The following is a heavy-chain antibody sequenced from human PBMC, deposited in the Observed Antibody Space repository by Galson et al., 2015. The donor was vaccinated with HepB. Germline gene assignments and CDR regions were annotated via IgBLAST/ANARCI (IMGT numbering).Heavy chain of an antibody. J-gene: IGHJ6*02. D-gene: IGHD4-11*01. V-gene: IGHV1-69*04. CDR2: IIPILGIA. Sequence: SVKVSCKASGGTFSSYAISWVRQAPGQGLEWMGRIIPILGIANYAQKFQGRVTITADKSTSTAYMELSSLRSEDTAVYYCARGGDYRQSINYYYGMDVWGQGTTVTVSS. CDR3: ARGGDYRQSINYYYGMDV. CDR1: GGTFSSYA.